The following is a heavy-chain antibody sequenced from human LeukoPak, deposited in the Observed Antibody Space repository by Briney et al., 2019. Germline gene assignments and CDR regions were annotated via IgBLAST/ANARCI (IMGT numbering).Heavy chain of an antibody. J-gene: IGHJ6*03. CDR2: VNDRGTGT. V-gene: IGHV3-23*01. CDR1: GFSFSDFF. D-gene: IGHD5-18*01. Sequence: GGSLRLSCAASGFSFSDFFMSWIRQAPGKGLEWVSTVNDRGTGTYYADSVKGRFTISRDNSKSTLSLQMISLRAEDTALYYCAKGLKTAVGPYMGYHYYMDVWGKGTTVTVSS. CDR3: AKGLKTAVGPYMGYHYYMDV.